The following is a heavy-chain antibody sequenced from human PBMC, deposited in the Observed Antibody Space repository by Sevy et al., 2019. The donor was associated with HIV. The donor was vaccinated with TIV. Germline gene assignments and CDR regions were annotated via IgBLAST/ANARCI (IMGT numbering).Heavy chain of an antibody. CDR3: ARDDGNYYFHY. CDR1: GFTFSKYW. Sequence: GESLKISCAASGFTFSKYWMGWVRQAPGKGLEWVANIKQDAGQKYDVDSVKGRFTISRDNAKNSLYLQMNSLRAEDTDVYFCARDDGNYYFHYWGQGTLVTVSS. CDR2: IKQDAGQK. J-gene: IGHJ4*02. V-gene: IGHV3-7*01. D-gene: IGHD1-7*01.